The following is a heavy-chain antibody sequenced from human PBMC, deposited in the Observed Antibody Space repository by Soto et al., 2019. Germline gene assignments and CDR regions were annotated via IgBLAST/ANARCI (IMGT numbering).Heavy chain of an antibody. V-gene: IGHV3-21*01. CDR3: ARDRGYDAHDYYYNAMDV. CDR2: IRGFSPYT. J-gene: IGHJ6*02. CDR1: GFTFRTYT. Sequence: VQLVASGGGLVKPGGSLRLSCISSGFTFRTYTMNWVRQAPGKGLEWVSGIRGFSPYTFYAESVKGRFTISRDNAKNSLYLQMNSLRAEDTAVYYCARDRGYDAHDYYYNAMDVWGQGTTVTVSS. D-gene: IGHD2-15*01.